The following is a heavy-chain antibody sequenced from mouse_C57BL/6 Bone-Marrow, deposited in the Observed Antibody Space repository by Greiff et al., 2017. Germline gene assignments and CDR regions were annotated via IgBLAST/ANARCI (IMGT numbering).Heavy chain of an antibody. CDR1: GYAFSSYW. J-gene: IGHJ1*03. Sequence: VQLQQSGAELVKPGASVKISCKASGYAFSSYWMNWVKQRPGKGLEWIGQIYPGDGDTNYNGKFKGKATLTAAKSSSTAYMQLSSLTSEDSAVYFCAAIYYGNWYFDGWGTGTTVTVSS. CDR3: AAIYYGNWYFDG. D-gene: IGHD2-1*01. CDR2: IYPGDGDT. V-gene: IGHV1-80*01.